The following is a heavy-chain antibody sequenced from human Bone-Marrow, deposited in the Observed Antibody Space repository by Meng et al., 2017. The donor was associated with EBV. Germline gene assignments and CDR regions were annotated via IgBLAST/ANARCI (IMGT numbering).Heavy chain of an antibody. D-gene: IGHD3-10*01. CDR2: LIPMSDAP. CDR3: ASESGRGFTPDY. V-gene: IGHV1-69*01. Sequence: VQLVHAGAEVNKPGSSGKVSCKTSGGTFRSDAVSWVRQAPGQGLEWMGGLIPMSDAPHYAQKFQDRVRITADESTSTHYMDLSGLRSEDTAVYYCASESGRGFTPDYWGQGTLVTVSS. J-gene: IGHJ4*02. CDR1: GGTFRSDA.